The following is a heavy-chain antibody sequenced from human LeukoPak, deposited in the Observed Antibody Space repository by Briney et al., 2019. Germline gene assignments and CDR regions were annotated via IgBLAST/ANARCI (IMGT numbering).Heavy chain of an antibody. J-gene: IGHJ6*03. CDR2: IYYSGST. D-gene: IGHD5-12*01. CDR3: VRAQVDIVATDYYYYYMDV. CDR1: GGSISSYY. V-gene: IGHV4-59*01. Sequence: SETLSLTCTVSGGSISSYYWSWIRQPPGKGLEWIGYIYYSGSTNYNPSLKSRVTISVDTSKNQFSLKLSSVTAADTAVYYCVRAQVDIVATDYYYYYMDVWGKGTTVTVSS.